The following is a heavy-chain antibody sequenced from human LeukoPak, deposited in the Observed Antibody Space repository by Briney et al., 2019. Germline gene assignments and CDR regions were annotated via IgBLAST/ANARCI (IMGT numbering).Heavy chain of an antibody. CDR2: INHSGST. V-gene: IGHV4-34*01. CDR1: GGSFSGYY. D-gene: IGHD3-9*01. CDR3: ARGLTYYDILTGYYASYYFDY. Sequence: SETLSLTCAVYGGSFSGYYWSWIRQPPGKGLEWIGEINHSGSTNYNPSPKSRVTISVDTSKNQFSLKLSSVTAADTAVYYCARGLTYYDILTGYYASYYFDYWGQGTLVTVSS. J-gene: IGHJ4*02.